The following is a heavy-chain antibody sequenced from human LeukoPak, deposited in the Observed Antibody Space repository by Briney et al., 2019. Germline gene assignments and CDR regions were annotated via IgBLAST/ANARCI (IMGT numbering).Heavy chain of an antibody. CDR1: GFTFSDYY. J-gene: IGHJ6*03. CDR3: ARLTKNDSGTYRFGKKKRGYMDV. Sequence: GGSLRLSCAASGFTFSDYYITWIRQSPGKGLEWVSSISSSGSTIYSADSVKGRFTISRDNAKNSLYLQMNSLRAEDTAVYYCARLTKNDSGTYRFGKKKRGYMDVWGKGTTVTISS. CDR2: ISSSGSTI. V-gene: IGHV3-11*04. D-gene: IGHD3-10*01.